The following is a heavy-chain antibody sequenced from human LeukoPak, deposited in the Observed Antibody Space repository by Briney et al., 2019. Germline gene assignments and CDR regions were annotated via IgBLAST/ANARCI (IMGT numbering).Heavy chain of an antibody. D-gene: IGHD3-22*01. Sequence: PSQTLSLTCTVSGDSISSVDYYWSWIRQPAGKGLEWIGRISSSGSTNYNPSLKSRVTISVDTSKNQFSLKLSSVTAADTAVYYCARAYYDTEGYYYVYFDYWGQGTLVTVSS. CDR1: GDSISSVDYY. CDR3: ARAYYDTEGYYYVYFDY. CDR2: ISSSGST. J-gene: IGHJ4*02. V-gene: IGHV4-61*02.